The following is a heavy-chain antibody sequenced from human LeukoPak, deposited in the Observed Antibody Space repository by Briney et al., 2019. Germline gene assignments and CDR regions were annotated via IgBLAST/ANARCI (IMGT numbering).Heavy chain of an antibody. CDR3: ARGFGVDYYYYMDV. Sequence: GASVKVSCKASGYTFTSYGISWVRQAPGQGLEWMGWISAYNGNTNYAQKLQGRVTMTTDTSTSTVHMDLSSLRSEDTAVYYCARGFGVDYYYYMDVWDEGTTVIVSS. D-gene: IGHD3-3*01. CDR1: GYTFTSYG. V-gene: IGHV1-18*01. CDR2: ISAYNGNT. J-gene: IGHJ6*03.